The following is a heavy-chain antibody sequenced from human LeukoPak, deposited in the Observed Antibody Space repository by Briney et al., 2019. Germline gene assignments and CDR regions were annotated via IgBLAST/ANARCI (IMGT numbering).Heavy chain of an antibody. CDR1: GYSFTSYW. CDR2: IYPGDSDT. Sequence: GESLKISCKGAGYSFTSYWIGWVRQMPGKGLERMGIIYPGDSDTRYSPSFQGQVTISADKSISTAYLQWSSLKASDTAMYYCARTYYYDSSGYPLIDYWGQGTLVTVSS. CDR3: ARTYYYDSSGYPLIDY. V-gene: IGHV5-51*01. J-gene: IGHJ4*02. D-gene: IGHD3-22*01.